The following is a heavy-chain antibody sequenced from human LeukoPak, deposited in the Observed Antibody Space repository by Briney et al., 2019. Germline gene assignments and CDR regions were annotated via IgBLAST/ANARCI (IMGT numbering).Heavy chain of an antibody. Sequence: GGSLRLSCAASGFTFSAYPMTWVRQAPGKGLECVSLISGNGDSTYYADSVKGRFTISRDNSKNTLYLQMNSLRVEDTAIYYCAKGASGYDAFDIRGQGTMVTVSS. V-gene: IGHV3-23*01. D-gene: IGHD5-12*01. J-gene: IGHJ3*02. CDR3: AKGASGYDAFDI. CDR2: ISGNGDST. CDR1: GFTFSAYP.